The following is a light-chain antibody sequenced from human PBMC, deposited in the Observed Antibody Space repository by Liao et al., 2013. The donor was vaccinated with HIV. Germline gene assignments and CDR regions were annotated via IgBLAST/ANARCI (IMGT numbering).Light chain of an antibody. CDR2: QDT. V-gene: IGLV3-1*01. Sequence: YDLTQPPSVSVSPGQTASITCSGDKLGDEYASWYQQKPGQSPVLVIYQDTRRPSGISDRFSGSNSGNTATLTISATQPMDEADYFCQAWDSSADVVFGGGTRLTVL. CDR3: QAWDSSADVV. J-gene: IGLJ2*01. CDR1: KLGDEY.